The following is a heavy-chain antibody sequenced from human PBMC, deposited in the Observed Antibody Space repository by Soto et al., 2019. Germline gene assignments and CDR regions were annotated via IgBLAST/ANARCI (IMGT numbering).Heavy chain of an antibody. V-gene: IGHV3-49*03. CDR2: IRSKAYGGTT. CDR1: GFTFGDYA. Sequence: GGSLRLSCTASGFTFGDYAMSWFRQAPGKGLEWVGFIRSKAYGGTTEYAASVKGRFTISRDDSKSIAYLQMNSLKTEDTAVYYCTRAMVRGPKYYYMDVWGKGTTVTVSS. D-gene: IGHD3-10*01. CDR3: TRAMVRGPKYYYMDV. J-gene: IGHJ6*03.